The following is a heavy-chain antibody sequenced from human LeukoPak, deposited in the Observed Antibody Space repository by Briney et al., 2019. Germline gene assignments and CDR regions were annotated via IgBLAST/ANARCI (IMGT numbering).Heavy chain of an antibody. CDR1: GYSFTSYW. Sequence: GESLKISCKGSGYSFTSYWIGWVRQMPGKGLEWMGIIYPGDSDTRYSPSFQGQVTISADKSISTAYLQWSSLKASDTAMYYCARRTVDTAMVRRHYFDYWGQGTLVTVSS. CDR3: ARRTVDTAMVRRHYFDY. D-gene: IGHD5-18*01. J-gene: IGHJ4*02. CDR2: IYPGDSDT. V-gene: IGHV5-51*01.